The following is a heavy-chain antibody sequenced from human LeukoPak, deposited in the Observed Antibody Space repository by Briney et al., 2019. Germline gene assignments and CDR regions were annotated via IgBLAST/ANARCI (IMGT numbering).Heavy chain of an antibody. D-gene: IGHD5-12*01. J-gene: IGHJ4*02. CDR3: ARDLEAASGYDYSLDY. CDR2: IIPILGIA. V-gene: IGHV1-69*04. CDR1: GCTFSSYA. Sequence: ASVKVSCKASGCTFSSYAISWLRQAPGQGLEWMGRIIPILGIANYAQKFQGRVTITADKSTSTAYMELSSLRSEDTAVYYCARDLEAASGYDYSLDYWGQGTLVTVSS.